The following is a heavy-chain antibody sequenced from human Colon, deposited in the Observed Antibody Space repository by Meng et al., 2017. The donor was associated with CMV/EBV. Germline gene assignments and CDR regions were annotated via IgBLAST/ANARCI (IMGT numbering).Heavy chain of an antibody. CDR2: ISSSTSDI. Sequence: LSLTCAATGFIFSNFNMNWVRQAPGKGLEWVSSISSSTSDIYYAESVKGRFTISRDNVKNSLYLQMNSLTAEDTATYYCAREICSGTFCYFYFGMDVWGQGTTVTVSS. V-gene: IGHV3-21*01. J-gene: IGHJ6*02. D-gene: IGHD2-2*01. CDR1: GFIFSNFN. CDR3: AREICSGTFCYFYFGMDV.